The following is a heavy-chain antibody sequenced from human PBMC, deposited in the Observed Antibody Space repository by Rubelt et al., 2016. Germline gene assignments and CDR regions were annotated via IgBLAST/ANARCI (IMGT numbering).Heavy chain of an antibody. Sequence: QVQLQESGPGLVKPSETLSLTCTVSGGSISSYYWSWIRQPPGKGLEWIGEINHSGSTNYNPSLKSRVTISVAKSKNQFSLKLSSVTAADTAVYYCASRYCSGGSCYKYYFDYWGQGTLVTVSS. CDR1: GGSISSYY. J-gene: IGHJ4*02. CDR2: INHSGST. D-gene: IGHD2-15*01. CDR3: ASRYCSGGSCYKYYFDY. V-gene: IGHV4-59*12.